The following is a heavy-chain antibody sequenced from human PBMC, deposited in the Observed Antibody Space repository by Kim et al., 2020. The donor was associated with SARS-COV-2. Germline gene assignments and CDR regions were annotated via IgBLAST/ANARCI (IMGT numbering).Heavy chain of an antibody. CDR2: IYHSGST. V-gene: IGHV4-38-2*02. Sequence: SETLSLTCTVSGYSVSSGYFWGWIRQPPGKGLEWIGSIYHSGSTYYNPSLKSRVTISVDTSKNQFSLRLSSVTAADTAVYYCARLQTGFYDYWGQGTLVT. CDR3: ARLQTGFYDY. J-gene: IGHJ4*02. D-gene: IGHD7-27*01. CDR1: GYSVSSGYF.